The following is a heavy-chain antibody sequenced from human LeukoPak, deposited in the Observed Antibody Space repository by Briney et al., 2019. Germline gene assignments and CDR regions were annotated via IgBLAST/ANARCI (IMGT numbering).Heavy chain of an antibody. D-gene: IGHD6-19*01. CDR3: ARGRSIAVAGTQPFDY. CDR1: GGSFSGYY. V-gene: IGHV4-34*01. Sequence: PSETLSLTCAVYGGSFSGYYWSWIRQPPGKGLEWIGEINHSGSTNYNPSLKSRVTISVDTSKNQFSLKLSSVTAADTAVYYCARGRSIAVAGTQPFDYWGQGTLVTVYS. CDR2: INHSGST. J-gene: IGHJ4*02.